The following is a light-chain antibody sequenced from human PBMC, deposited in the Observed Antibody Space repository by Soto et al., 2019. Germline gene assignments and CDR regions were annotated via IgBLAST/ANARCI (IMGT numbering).Light chain of an antibody. CDR1: QSVRSRY. J-gene: IGKJ1*01. Sequence: IVLTQSPGSLSLSPGERATLSCRASQSVRSRYLAWYQQKPGQDPRLLIDGASSRATGIPDRFSGSGSGTDFTLTISRLETEDFAVYYCQQYGSSPGTFGQATK. CDR2: GAS. CDR3: QQYGSSPGT. V-gene: IGKV3-20*01.